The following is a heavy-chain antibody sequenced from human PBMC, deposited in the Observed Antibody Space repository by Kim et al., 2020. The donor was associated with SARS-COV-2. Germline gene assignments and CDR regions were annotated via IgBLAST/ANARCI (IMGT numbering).Heavy chain of an antibody. CDR2: IFSGGTGT. Sequence: GGSLRLSCAASGFTFNTYAMAWVRQAPGKGLEWVSIIFSGGTGTYYADSVKGRFTISRDNSKNMLYLQMNSLRAEDTAVYYCAKAGGSGSYSFDYWGQGTLGTVSS. J-gene: IGHJ4*02. D-gene: IGHD3-10*01. CDR1: GFTFNTYA. CDR3: AKAGGSGSYSFDY. V-gene: IGHV3-23*03.